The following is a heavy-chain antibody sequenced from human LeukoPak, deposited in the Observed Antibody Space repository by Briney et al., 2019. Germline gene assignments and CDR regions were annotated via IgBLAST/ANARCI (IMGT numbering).Heavy chain of an antibody. D-gene: IGHD3-16*01. Sequence: GGTLRLSCAASGFTFNTYGMSWVRQAPGKGLEWVSGISGSGGATYYADSVKGRFTISRDNSKNTLYLQMNSLRAEDTAVYYCAKDDNYIRFLSWGQGTLVTVSS. CDR1: GFTFNTYG. CDR2: ISGSGGAT. J-gene: IGHJ5*02. V-gene: IGHV3-23*01. CDR3: AKDDNYIRFLS.